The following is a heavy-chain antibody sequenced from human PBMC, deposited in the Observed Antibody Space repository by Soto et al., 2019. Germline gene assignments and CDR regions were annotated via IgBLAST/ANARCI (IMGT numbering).Heavy chain of an antibody. J-gene: IGHJ1*01. D-gene: IGHD1-26*01. CDR1: GVSVSRDCQ. CDR2: ISYSGSP. V-gene: IGHV4-30-4*01. CDR3: ARAWDF. Sequence: PSETRSRTCTVSGVSVSRDCQWIWIRQPPGKGLEWIGHISYSGSPYYHPSLRSRLSISVDTSKNQFSLKVKSVTAADTAVYYCARAWDFWGQGTLVTVSS.